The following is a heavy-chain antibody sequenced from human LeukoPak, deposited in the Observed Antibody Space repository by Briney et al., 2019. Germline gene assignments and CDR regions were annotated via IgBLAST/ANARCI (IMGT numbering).Heavy chain of an antibody. J-gene: IGHJ4*02. CDR2: IYYTGST. V-gene: IGHV4-59*08. CDR3: ARFQGYSYGLDLDY. CDR1: GGSISTYY. D-gene: IGHD5-18*01. Sequence: SETLSLTCTVSGGSISTYYWTWIRQSPDKGLGWMGYIYYTGSTSYNPSLKSRVTISVDTSKNQFSLNLSSVTAADTAVYYCARFQGYSYGLDLDYWGQGTLVTVSS.